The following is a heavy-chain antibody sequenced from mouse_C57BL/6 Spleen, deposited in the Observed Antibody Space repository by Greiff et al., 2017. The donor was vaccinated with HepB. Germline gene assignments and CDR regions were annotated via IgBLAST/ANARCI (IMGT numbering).Heavy chain of an antibody. CDR3: ARHDYDGYAMDY. D-gene: IGHD2-4*01. V-gene: IGHV5-6*02. CDR2: ISSGGSYT. CDR1: GFTFSSYG. J-gene: IGHJ4*01. Sequence: EVKLEESGGDLVKPGGSLKLSCAASGFTFSSYGMSWVRQTPDKRLEWVATISSGGSYTYYPDSVKGRFTISRDNAKNTLYLQMSSLKSEDTAMYYCARHDYDGYAMDYWGQGTSVTVSS.